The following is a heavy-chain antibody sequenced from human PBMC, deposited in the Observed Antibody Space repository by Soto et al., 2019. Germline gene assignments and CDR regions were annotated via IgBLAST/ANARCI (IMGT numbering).Heavy chain of an antibody. CDR3: ATARGYSGYDQYYFDY. CDR1: GGSFSGYY. J-gene: IGHJ4*02. V-gene: IGHV4-34*01. Sequence: SETLSLTCAVYGGSFSGYYWSWTRQPPGEGLEWIGEINHSGSTNYNPSLKSRVTISVDTSKNQFSLKLSSVTAADTAVYYCATARGYSGYDQYYFDYWGQGTLVTVSS. D-gene: IGHD5-12*01. CDR2: INHSGST.